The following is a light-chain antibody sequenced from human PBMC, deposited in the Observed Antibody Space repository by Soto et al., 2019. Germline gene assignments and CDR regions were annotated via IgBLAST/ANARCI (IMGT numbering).Light chain of an antibody. CDR2: KAA. J-gene: IGKJ1*01. CDR3: QQYYSYWT. Sequence: DIRMTQSPSTLSASVGDRVTITCRASQSISSWLAWYQHKPAKAPKLLIHKAASLESGVPSRFSGSGSGTEFTLTISSLQPDDFATYYCQQYYSYWTFDQGTKVEI. V-gene: IGKV1-5*03. CDR1: QSISSW.